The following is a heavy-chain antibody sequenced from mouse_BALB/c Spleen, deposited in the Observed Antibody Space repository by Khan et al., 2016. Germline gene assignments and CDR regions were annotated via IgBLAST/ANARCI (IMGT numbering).Heavy chain of an antibody. CDR3: SISLITTLFAY. CDR2: ISYSGST. D-gene: IGHD2-4*01. Sequence: EVQLQESGPGLVKPSQSLSLTCTVTGYSITSNYAWNWIRQFPGKKLEWMGYISYSGSTSYNPSLKSRISITRDTSKNQFFLQLNSVTTEDTATYYCSISLITTLFAYWGHCTLVTVSA. CDR1: GYSITSNYA. J-gene: IGHJ3*01. V-gene: IGHV3-2*02.